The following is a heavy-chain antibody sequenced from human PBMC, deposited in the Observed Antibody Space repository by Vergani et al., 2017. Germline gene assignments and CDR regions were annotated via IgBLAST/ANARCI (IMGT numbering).Heavy chain of an antibody. Sequence: QLQLQESGPGLVKPSETLSLTCTVSGGSLSSSSYYWAWIRQPPGKGLEWIGIIYHSGSTYYNPSLKSRFTISVDTSMNQFSLRLSSVTAADTAVYYCARLGLTTVTFDSWGQGTLVTVSS. CDR3: ARLGLTTVTFDS. J-gene: IGHJ4*02. CDR2: IYHSGST. CDR1: GGSLSSSSYY. D-gene: IGHD4-17*01. V-gene: IGHV4-39*01.